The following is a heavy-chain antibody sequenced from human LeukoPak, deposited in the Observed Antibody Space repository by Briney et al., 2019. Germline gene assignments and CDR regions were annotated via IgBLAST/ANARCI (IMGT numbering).Heavy chain of an antibody. CDR2: IIPILGIA. CDR1: GGTFSSYT. V-gene: IGHV1-69*02. CDR3: ATYSSGWFDY. D-gene: IGHD6-19*01. Sequence: GASVKVSCKASGGTFSSYTISWVRQAPGQGLEWMGRIIPILGIANYAQKFQGRVTITADKSTSTAYTGLSSLRSEDTAVYYCATYSSGWFDYWGQGTLVTVSS. J-gene: IGHJ4*02.